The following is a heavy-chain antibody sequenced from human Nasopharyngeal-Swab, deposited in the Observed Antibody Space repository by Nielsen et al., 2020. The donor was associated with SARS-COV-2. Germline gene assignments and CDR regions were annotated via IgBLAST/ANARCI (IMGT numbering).Heavy chain of an antibody. CDR3: ARRDSSSWYGVGAFDI. CDR2: LYPGDSDT. Sequence: GASLKTSCKGSGYRFTNYWIGWVRQMPGKGLEWMGILYPGDSDTRYSPSFQGQVTISADTSITTADLQWDSRMASDTAMYYCARRDSSSWYGVGAFDIWGQGTMVTVSS. J-gene: IGHJ3*02. CDR1: GYRFTNYW. V-gene: IGHV5-51*01. D-gene: IGHD6-13*01.